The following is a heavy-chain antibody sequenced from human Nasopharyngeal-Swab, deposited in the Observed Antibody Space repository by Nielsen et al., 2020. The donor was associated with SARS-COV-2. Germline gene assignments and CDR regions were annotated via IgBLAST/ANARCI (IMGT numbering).Heavy chain of an antibody. Sequence: GESLKISCASSGFAFTDYSMDWVRQAPGKGLEWVSYITSSSSTRYYADSVKGRFTVSRDNAKSSLYLQMSSLRDDDTAVYYCVREFEATGATYLDYWGLGTLVTVSS. CDR3: VREFEATGATYLDY. V-gene: IGHV3-48*02. CDR1: GFAFTDYS. J-gene: IGHJ4*02. D-gene: IGHD1-26*01. CDR2: ITSSSSTR.